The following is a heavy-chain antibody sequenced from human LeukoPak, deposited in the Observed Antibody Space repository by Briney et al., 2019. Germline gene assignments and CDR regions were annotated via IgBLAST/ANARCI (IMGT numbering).Heavy chain of an antibody. CDR2: ISYSSETI. V-gene: IGHV3-9*01. D-gene: IGHD3-3*01. Sequence: PGGSLRLSCAASGFPFDEHAMHWVRQGPGKGLEWVSGISYSSETIGYVDSVKGRFTISRDNAKNSLYLQMNSLRAEDTAVYYCARYEEGWVFDYWGQGTLVTVSS. CDR3: ARYEEGWVFDY. CDR1: GFPFDEHA. J-gene: IGHJ4*02.